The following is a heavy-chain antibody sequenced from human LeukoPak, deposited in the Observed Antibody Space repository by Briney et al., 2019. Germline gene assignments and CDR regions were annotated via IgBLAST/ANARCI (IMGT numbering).Heavy chain of an antibody. CDR1: GFTFSTYA. V-gene: IGHV3-23*01. Sequence: TRGSLRFSCAASGFTFSTYAMSWVRQAPGKGLEWVSAISSRGGDPTSADSVKGRFTISRDNSKNTLYLQMSSLRAEDTAVYYCAKHGKIVVVPAAIDDAFDIWGQGTMVT. CDR2: ISSRGGDP. J-gene: IGHJ3*02. D-gene: IGHD2-2*01. CDR3: AKHGKIVVVPAAIDDAFDI.